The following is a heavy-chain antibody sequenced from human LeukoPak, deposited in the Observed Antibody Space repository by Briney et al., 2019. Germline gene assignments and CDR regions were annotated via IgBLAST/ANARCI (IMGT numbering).Heavy chain of an antibody. D-gene: IGHD6-13*01. V-gene: IGHV4-34*01. CDR3: ARLTYSNNWYFRRGLDNWFDP. CDR2: INHSGST. J-gene: IGHJ5*02. Sequence: SETLSLTCAVYGGSFSGYYWSWIRQPPGKGLEWIGEINHSGSTNYNPSLKSRVTISVDTSKNQFSLKMSSVTAADTAVYYCARLTYSNNWYFRRGLDNWFDPWGQGTLVTVSS. CDR1: GGSFSGYY.